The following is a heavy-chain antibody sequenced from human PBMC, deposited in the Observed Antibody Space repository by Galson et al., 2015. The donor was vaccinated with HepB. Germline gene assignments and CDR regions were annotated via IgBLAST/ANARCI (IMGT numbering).Heavy chain of an antibody. CDR1: GFTFSNYG. CDR2: ISYDDGSKK. V-gene: IGHV3-30*19. J-gene: IGHJ6*02. D-gene: IGHD6-13*01. Sequence: SLRLSCAASGFTFSNYGMHWVRQAPGTGLEWVAVISYDDGSKKYYADSEEGRFIISRDTSKSTLYVQMDSLRAEDTAVYYCARESSSWSDYYYYAMDVWGQGTTVTVTS. CDR3: ARESSSWSDYYYYAMDV.